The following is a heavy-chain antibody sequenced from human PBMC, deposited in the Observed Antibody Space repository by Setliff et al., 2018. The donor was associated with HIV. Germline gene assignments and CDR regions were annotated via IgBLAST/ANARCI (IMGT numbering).Heavy chain of an antibody. CDR1: GGSISSGSYY. V-gene: IGHV4-39*02. CDR3: ARVGGKGYSNFLDS. CDR2: IYYSGST. D-gene: IGHD2-15*01. J-gene: IGHJ4*02. Sequence: PSETLSLTCTVSGGSISSGSYYWSWIRQPPGKGLEWIGSIYYSGSTYYNPSLKSRVAISVDTSKNHFSLNLTSVTAADTAIYFCARVGGKGYSNFLDSWGQGLLVTVSS.